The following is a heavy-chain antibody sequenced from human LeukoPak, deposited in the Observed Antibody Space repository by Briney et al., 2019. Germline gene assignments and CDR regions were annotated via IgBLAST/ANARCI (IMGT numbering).Heavy chain of an antibody. CDR3: AHSPSGTAAHDY. D-gene: IGHD3-10*01. CDR1: GFSLSTSGGG. V-gene: IGHV2-5*02. J-gene: IGHJ4*02. Sequence: SGPTLLKPTKTLTLTCTFSGFSLSTSGGGVGWIRQPPGKALELLALIYSDHHKPYSPSLKSTLTITKHTSKNQVLLTMTNMDPVDTATYYCAHSPSGTAAHDYWGQGTLVTVSS. CDR2: IYSDHHK.